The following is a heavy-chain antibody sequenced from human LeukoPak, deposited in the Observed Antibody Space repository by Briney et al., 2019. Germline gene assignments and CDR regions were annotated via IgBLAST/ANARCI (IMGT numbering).Heavy chain of an antibody. V-gene: IGHV3-23*01. CDR1: GFTFSSYE. J-gene: IGHJ6*02. D-gene: IGHD2-8*02. CDR3: ARGYCTGNSCPIYYYGMDV. Sequence: GGSLRLSCAASGFTFSSYEMNWVRQAPGKGLEWVSAISARDNYIYYADSVKGRFTISRDNSNLYLQMDSLRAEDTALYYCARGYCTGNSCPIYYYGMDVWGQGTTVIVSS. CDR2: ISARDNYI.